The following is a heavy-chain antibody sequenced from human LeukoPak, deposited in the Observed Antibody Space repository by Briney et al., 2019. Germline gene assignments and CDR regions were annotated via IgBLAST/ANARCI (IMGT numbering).Heavy chain of an antibody. J-gene: IGHJ4*02. CDR1: GYRFTSYW. CDR2: IYPGDSDT. CDR3: ARSLSDYSPFHY. D-gene: IGHD4-17*01. Sequence: RESLKISCKGSGYRFTSYWIAWVRQMPGKGLEWMGIIYPGDSDTRYSPSFQGQVTISADKSISTAYLQWSSLKASDTAMYYCARSLSDYSPFHYWGQGTLVTVSS. V-gene: IGHV5-51*01.